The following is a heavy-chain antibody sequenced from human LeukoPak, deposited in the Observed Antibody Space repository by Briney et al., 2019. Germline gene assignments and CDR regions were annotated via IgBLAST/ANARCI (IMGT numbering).Heavy chain of an antibody. CDR3: TTDYYDRWVFDY. V-gene: IGHV3-30*04. Sequence: GGSLRLSCAASGFTFSSYAMHWVRQAPGKGLEWVAVISYDGSNKYYADSVKGRFTISRDNSKNTLYLQMNGLKTEDTAVYYCTTDYYDRWVFDYWGQGTLVTVSS. J-gene: IGHJ4*02. CDR2: ISYDGSNK. CDR1: GFTFSSYA. D-gene: IGHD3-22*01.